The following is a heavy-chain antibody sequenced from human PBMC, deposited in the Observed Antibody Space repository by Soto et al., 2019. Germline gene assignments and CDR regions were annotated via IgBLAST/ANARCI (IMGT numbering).Heavy chain of an antibody. Sequence: GGSLRLSCAASGFTFSNYAMSWVRQAPGKGLEWVSAISSSGGSTYYADSVKGRFTISRDNSKNTLYLQMNSLRAEDTAVYYCSTNTIPPHHAWGKRTPVPVAS. D-gene: IGHD1-1*01. J-gene: IGHJ5*02. CDR2: ISSSGGST. CDR1: GFTFSNYA. V-gene: IGHV3-23*01. CDR3: STNTIPPHHA.